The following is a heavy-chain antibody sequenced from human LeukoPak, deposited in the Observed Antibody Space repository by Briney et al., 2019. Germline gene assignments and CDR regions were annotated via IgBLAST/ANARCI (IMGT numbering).Heavy chain of an antibody. V-gene: IGHV1-2*02. D-gene: IGHD3-9*01. J-gene: IGHJ4*02. CDR2: INPNSGGT. CDR1: GYTFTGYY. Sequence: ASVKVSCKASGYTFTGYYMHWVRQAPGQGLEWMGWINPNSGGTNYAQKFQGRVTMTRDTSISTAYMELSRLRSDDTAVYYCARSAPTLTYDILTGYLGYWGQGTLVTVSS. CDR3: ARSAPTLTYDILTGYLGY.